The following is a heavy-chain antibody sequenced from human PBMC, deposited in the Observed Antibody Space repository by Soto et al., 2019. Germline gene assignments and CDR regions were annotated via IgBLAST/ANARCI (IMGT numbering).Heavy chain of an antibody. CDR1: GFSLSADGVG. D-gene: IGHD2-2*01. J-gene: IGHJ3*01. CDR3: AHAYGGTSWPNDAFDV. V-gene: IGHV2-5*02. CDR2: IYWDDDQ. Sequence: QITLKESGPPLVKPTQTLTLTCTFSGFSLSADGVGVGWIRQPPGKALEWLALIYWDDDQRYSPSLKTRLTITKDTSKNQVVLTMSNMDSVYTATYCCAHAYGGTSWPNDAFDVCGQGTVVTVSS.